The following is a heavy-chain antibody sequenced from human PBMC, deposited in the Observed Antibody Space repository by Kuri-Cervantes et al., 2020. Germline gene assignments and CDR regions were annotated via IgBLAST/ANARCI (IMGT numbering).Heavy chain of an antibody. CDR2: ISYDGSNK. V-gene: IGHV3-30*18. J-gene: IGHJ4*02. CDR1: GFTLSSYG. D-gene: IGHD1-26*01. Sequence: GESLKISCAASGFTLSSYGMHWVRQAPGKGLEWVAVISYDGSNKYYADSVKGRFTISRDNSKNTLYLQMNSLRAEDTAVYYCAKGRPWVGSYVGLGNWGQGTLVTVSS. CDR3: AKGRPWVGSYVGLGN.